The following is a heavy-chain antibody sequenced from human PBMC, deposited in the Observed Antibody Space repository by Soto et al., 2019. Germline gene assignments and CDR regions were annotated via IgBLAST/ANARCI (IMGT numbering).Heavy chain of an antibody. CDR1: GGSLSGGDNY. CDR3: ARESGPGSFDWFDA. J-gene: IGHJ5*02. D-gene: IGHD3-10*01. Sequence: SETLSLTCTVSGGSLSGGDNYWGWLRHLPGKGLKWIGHIHYGGSPYYSPSFKSRVTLSVDTSKSQFSLNLTSVTAADTAVYFCARESGPGSFDWFDAWGQGTPVTVSS. V-gene: IGHV4-30-4*01. CDR2: IHYGGSP.